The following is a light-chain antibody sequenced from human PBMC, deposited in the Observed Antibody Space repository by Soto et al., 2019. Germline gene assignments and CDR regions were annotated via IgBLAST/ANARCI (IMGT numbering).Light chain of an antibody. CDR3: QQFGSSPGFT. Sequence: EIVLTQSPGTLSLSPGERATLSCRASQSINSRYLAWYQQKPGQAPRLLIYGASSRATSIPDRFSGSGSGTDFTTTISRLEPEDFAAYYCQQFGSSPGFTFGPGTKVDIK. J-gene: IGKJ3*01. CDR1: QSINSRY. V-gene: IGKV3-20*01. CDR2: GAS.